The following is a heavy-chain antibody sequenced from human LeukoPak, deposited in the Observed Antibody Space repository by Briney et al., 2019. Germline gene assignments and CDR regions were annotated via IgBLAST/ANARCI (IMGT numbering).Heavy chain of an antibody. Sequence: GGSLRLSCAASGFTFSSYSMNWVRQAPGKGLEWVSSISSSSSYIYYADSVKGRFTISRDNAKNSLYLQMNSLRAEDTAVYYCASEGEFGYGYFHWGQGTLVTVSS. D-gene: IGHD5-18*01. CDR3: ASEGEFGYGYFH. J-gene: IGHJ4*02. CDR2: ISSSSSYI. V-gene: IGHV3-21*01. CDR1: GFTFSSYS.